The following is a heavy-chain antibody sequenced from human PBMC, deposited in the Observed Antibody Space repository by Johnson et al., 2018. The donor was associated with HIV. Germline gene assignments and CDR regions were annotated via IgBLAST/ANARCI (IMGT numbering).Heavy chain of an antibody. Sequence: EVQLVESGGGLVQPGGSLRLSPAASGLTFRSHDFSWVRQPPGTGLEWVSAISAGTDGPYYADPVKGRFTISRDNSKNTLYLQMDSLRAEDMAVYYCTIPYYYDSGGYQWGQGTMVTVSS. D-gene: IGHD3-22*01. CDR2: ISAGTDGP. CDR1: GLTFRSHD. J-gene: IGHJ3*01. CDR3: TIPYYYDSGGYQ. V-gene: IGHV3-23*04.